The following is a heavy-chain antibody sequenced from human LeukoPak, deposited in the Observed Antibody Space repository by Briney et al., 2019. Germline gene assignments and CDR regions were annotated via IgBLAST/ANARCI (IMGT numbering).Heavy chain of an antibody. D-gene: IGHD4-17*01. J-gene: IGHJ3*02. V-gene: IGHV3-53*04. CDR2: IYSGGST. CDR1: GFTVSSNY. CDR3: ARHRNDYGDYDAFDI. Sequence: PGGSLRLSCAASGFTVSSNYMSWVRQAPGKGLEGVSVIYSGGSTYYADSVKGRFTISRHNSKNTLYLQMNSLRAEDTAVYYCARHRNDYGDYDAFDIWGQGTMVTVSS.